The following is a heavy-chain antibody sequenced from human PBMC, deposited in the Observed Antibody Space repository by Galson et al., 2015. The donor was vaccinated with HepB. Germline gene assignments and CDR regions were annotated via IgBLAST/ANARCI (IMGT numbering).Heavy chain of an antibody. J-gene: IGHJ4*01. CDR3: ARGGVFYVSYTEYYFDD. CDR1: GFTFSNYA. D-gene: IGHD2-8*01. CDR2: ITYHGTNK. V-gene: IGHV3-30-3*01. Sequence: SLRLSCAASGFTFSNYAMHWVRQAPGKGLEWVSFITYHGTNKYYAHSVTGRFTISRDTSENPLYLQMNSLRPDDSAVYYCARGGVFYVSYTEYYFDDWVHGTRVTVYS.